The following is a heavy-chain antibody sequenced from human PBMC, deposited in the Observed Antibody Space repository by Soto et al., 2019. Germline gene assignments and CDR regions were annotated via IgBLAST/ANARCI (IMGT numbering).Heavy chain of an antibody. J-gene: IGHJ4*02. CDR2: VNPGGYST. CDR3: AKDLRAGSGYDFDY. CDR1: GFTFTSYC. Sequence: EVQLLQTGGGLVQPGGSLRLSCAASGFTFTSYCMTWVRQTPGKGLEWVAAVNPGGYSTYYADSVKGRFTISRDNSNKTLYLHMNSLRAEDTAVYYCAKDLRAGSGYDFDYRDQGTLVTVSS. D-gene: IGHD5-12*01. V-gene: IGHV3-23*01.